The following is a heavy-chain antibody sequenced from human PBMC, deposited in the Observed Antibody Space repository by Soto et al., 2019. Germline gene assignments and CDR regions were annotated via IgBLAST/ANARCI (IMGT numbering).Heavy chain of an antibody. Sequence: QVQLVQSEGELRQPGASVTVSCRASGYTLTSYGIIWVRQAPGQGLEWMGYISPNSGATTYAQNLQGRLTLTTDTSTSTAYMELRSLSSDDTAIYYCVREMSTRSGPQNFFDYWGLGALVTVSS. V-gene: IGHV1-18*01. D-gene: IGHD6-25*01. CDR1: GYTLTSYG. J-gene: IGHJ4*02. CDR2: ISPNSGAT. CDR3: VREMSTRSGPQNFFDY.